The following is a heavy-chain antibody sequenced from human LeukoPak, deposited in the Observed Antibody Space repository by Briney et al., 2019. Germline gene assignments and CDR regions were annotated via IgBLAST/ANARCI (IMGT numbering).Heavy chain of an antibody. CDR1: GGSISTSCYC. V-gene: IGHV4-39*07. CDR3: AVGYCTNGACSLVPIAY. J-gene: IGHJ4*02. Sequence: KPSETLSLTCTVSGGSISTSCYCWGRIRQPPGKGLEWIGRVYYSGNTYYNPSLKSRVTISVDTSKNQFSLKLSSVTAADTAVYYCAVGYCTNGACSLVPIAYWGQGTLVTVSS. D-gene: IGHD2-8*01. CDR2: VYYSGNT.